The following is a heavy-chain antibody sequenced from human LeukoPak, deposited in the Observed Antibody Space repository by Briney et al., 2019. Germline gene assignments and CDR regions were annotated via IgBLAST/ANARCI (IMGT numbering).Heavy chain of an antibody. CDR3: ARNNGMDV. J-gene: IGHJ6*02. V-gene: IGHV3-7*03. Sequence: PGGSLRLSCAASGFTFSSHWMTWVRQVPGRGPEWVANVNRDGSETYYLDSVKGRLTISKDNAKNSLYLQMNSLRAEDTALYHCARNNGMDVWGQGTTVIVSS. CDR2: VNRDGSET. CDR1: GFTFSSHW.